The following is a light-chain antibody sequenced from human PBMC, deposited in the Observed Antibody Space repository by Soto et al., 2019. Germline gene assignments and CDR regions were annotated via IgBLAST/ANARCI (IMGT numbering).Light chain of an antibody. Sequence: IVMTQSPDTLSVSPGEGATLSCRASQRISTNLAWYQQRPGRAPRLLIYDASTRATGIPARFSGSGSGTEFTLTISSLQSEDSAVYYCQQSHNRPSFGPGTKVEIK. CDR3: QQSHNRPS. CDR1: QRISTN. CDR2: DAS. V-gene: IGKV3D-15*01. J-gene: IGKJ3*01.